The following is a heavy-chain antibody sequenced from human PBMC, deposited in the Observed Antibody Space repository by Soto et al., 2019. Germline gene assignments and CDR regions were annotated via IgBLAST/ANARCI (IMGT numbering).Heavy chain of an antibody. CDR1: GLTFSSYG. CDR3: ARDRRTGQWLVGNDY. D-gene: IGHD6-19*01. Sequence: PGRPLRLSCGRSGLTFSSYGMHWVRQAPGKGLEWVAVIWYDGSNKYYADSVKGRFTISRDNSKNTLYLQMNSLRAEDTAVYYCARDRRTGQWLVGNDYWGQGTLVTVSS. J-gene: IGHJ4*02. CDR2: IWYDGSNK. V-gene: IGHV3-33*01.